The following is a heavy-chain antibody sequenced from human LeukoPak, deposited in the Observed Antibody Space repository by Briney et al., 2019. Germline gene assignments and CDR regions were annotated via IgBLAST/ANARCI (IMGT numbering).Heavy chain of an antibody. V-gene: IGHV1-18*01. D-gene: IGHD2-21*02. CDR1: GYTFTSYG. CDR2: ISAYNGNT. J-gene: IGHJ3*02. CDR3: ATAVHYCGGDCYSVDAFDI. Sequence: GASVKVSCKASGYTFTSYGISWVRQAPGQGLEWMGWISAYNGNTNYAQKLQGRVTMTTDTSTSTAYMELRSLRSEDTAVYYCATAVHYCGGDCYSVDAFDIWGQGTMVTVSS.